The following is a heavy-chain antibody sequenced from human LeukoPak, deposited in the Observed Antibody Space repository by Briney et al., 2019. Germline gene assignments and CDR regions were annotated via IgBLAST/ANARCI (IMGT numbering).Heavy chain of an antibody. CDR3: ARDEDIVVVPAAPGY. CDR2: ISYDGSNK. V-gene: IGHV3-30*04. Sequence: GRSLRLSCAVAGFTFSSYAMHWVRQAPGKVLEWEAVISYDGSNKYYADSVKGRFTISRDNSKNALYLQMNSLRAEDTAVYYCARDEDIVVVPAAPGYWGQGTLVTVSS. J-gene: IGHJ4*02. D-gene: IGHD2-2*01. CDR1: GFTFSSYA.